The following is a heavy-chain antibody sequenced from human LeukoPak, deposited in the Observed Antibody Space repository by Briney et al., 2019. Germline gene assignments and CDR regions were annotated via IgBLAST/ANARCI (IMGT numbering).Heavy chain of an antibody. V-gene: IGHV3-66*01. J-gene: IGHJ3*02. CDR1: GFTVSSNY. CDR2: IYSDGST. CDR3: ARVTFNYFGSGDAFGI. D-gene: IGHD3-10*01. Sequence: GGSLRLSCAASGFTVSSNYMSWVRQAPGKGLEWVSIIYSDGSTYYADSVEGRFTISRDNSKNTLYLQMNSLRAEDTAVYYCARVTFNYFGSGDAFGIWGQGTMVTVSS.